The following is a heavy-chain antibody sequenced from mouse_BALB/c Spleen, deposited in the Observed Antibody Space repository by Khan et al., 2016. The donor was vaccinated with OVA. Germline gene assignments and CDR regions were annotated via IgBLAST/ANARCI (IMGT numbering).Heavy chain of an antibody. J-gene: IGHJ2*01. CDR3: CRGNYYGYYFDY. V-gene: IGHV3-2*02. CDR1: GYSITSGYV. D-gene: IGHD1-1*01. Sequence: QLVESGPGLVKPSQSLSLTCTVTGYSITSGYVWNWIRQFPGNILEWMGYISYSGITSYTPSFKSRITITRDTSKNQSFLQLNCVTTEDTATYYCCRGNYYGYYFDYWGQGTTLTVSS. CDR2: ISYSGIT.